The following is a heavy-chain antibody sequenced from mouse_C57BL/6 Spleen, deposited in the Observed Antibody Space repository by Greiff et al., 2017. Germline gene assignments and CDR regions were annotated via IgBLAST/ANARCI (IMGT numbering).Heavy chain of an antibody. V-gene: IGHV1-81*01. CDR1: GYTFTSYG. CDR3: ARDIYYGSSYDYAMDY. D-gene: IGHD1-1*01. Sequence: VQLQESGAELARPGASVKLSCKASGYTFTSYGISWVKQRTGQGLEWIGEIYPRSGNTYYNEKFKRKATLTADKSSSTAYMELRSLTSEDSAVYFCARDIYYGSSYDYAMDYWGQGTSVTVSS. J-gene: IGHJ4*01. CDR2: IYPRSGNT.